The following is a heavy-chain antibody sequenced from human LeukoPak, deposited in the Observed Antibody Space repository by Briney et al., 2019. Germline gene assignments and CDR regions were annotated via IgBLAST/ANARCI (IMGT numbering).Heavy chain of an antibody. D-gene: IGHD3-9*01. CDR2: ISAHKGNT. CDR1: GYTFTRYG. CDR3: ARGYYDILTGYYRGSWFDS. V-gene: IGHV1-18*01. Sequence: ASVKVSCKASGYTFTRYGISWVRQAPGQGLEWMGWISAHKGNTNNERKFQGRVTMTTDTSTSTAYMELRSLRSDDTAVYYCARGYYDILTGYYRGSWFDSWGQGTLVTVSS. J-gene: IGHJ5*01.